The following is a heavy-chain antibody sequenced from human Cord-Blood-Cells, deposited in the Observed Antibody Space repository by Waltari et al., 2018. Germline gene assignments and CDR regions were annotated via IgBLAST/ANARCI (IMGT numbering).Heavy chain of an antibody. CDR1: GGSFSGYY. V-gene: IGHV4-34*01. CDR3: ARVECSSTSCHDY. J-gene: IGHJ4*02. Sequence: QVQLQQWGAGLLKPSETLSPTCAVYGGSFSGYYCSWIRQPPGKGLEWLGEINHSGSTNYNPSLKSRVTISVDTSKNQFSLKLSSVTAADTAVYYCARVECSSTSCHDYWGQGTLVTVSS. D-gene: IGHD2-2*01. CDR2: INHSGST.